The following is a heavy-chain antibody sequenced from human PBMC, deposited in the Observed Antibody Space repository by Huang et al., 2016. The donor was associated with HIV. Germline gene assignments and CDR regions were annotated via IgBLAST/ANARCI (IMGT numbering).Heavy chain of an antibody. V-gene: IGHV1-69*01. J-gene: IGHJ4*02. Sequence: QVQLEQSGPAVRKPGSSVKVSCQASGGSFSDQIISWVRQAPGQRFEWMVGRTPRCRAPAYAQECKGRVTMPADESTATIYMELNSLTSEDTAVYYCAMSLRYQYDSRSYWGRYFDYWGQGTLVTVSS. CDR3: AMSLRYQYDSRSYWGRYFDY. CDR2: RTPRCRAP. D-gene: IGHD3-16*01. CDR1: GGSFSDQI.